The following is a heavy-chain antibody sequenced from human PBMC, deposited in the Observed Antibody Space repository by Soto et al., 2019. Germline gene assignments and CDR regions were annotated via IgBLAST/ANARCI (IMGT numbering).Heavy chain of an antibody. J-gene: IGHJ6*03. CDR3: ARDHYYGSGSYLWGGGYYMDV. CDR1: GDSVSSNSAA. Sequence: QVQLQQSGPGLVKPSQTLSLTCAISGDSVSSNSAAWNWIRQSPSRGLEWLGRTYYRSKWYNDYAVSVTSRITINPDTSKNQFSLQLNSVTPEDTAVYYCARDHYYGSGSYLWGGGYYMDVWGKGTTVTVSS. D-gene: IGHD3-10*01. CDR2: TYYRSKWYN. V-gene: IGHV6-1*01.